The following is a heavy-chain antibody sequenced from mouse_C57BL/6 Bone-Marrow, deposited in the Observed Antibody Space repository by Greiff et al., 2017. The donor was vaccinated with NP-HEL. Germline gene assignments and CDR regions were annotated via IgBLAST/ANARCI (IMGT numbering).Heavy chain of an antibody. J-gene: IGHJ4*01. D-gene: IGHD1-1*01. CDR3: TREAYGSSSFYAMDY. V-gene: IGHV1-5*01. CDR2: IYPGNSDT. Sequence: EVKLMESGTVLARPGASVKMSCKTSGYTFTSYWMHWVKQRPGQGLEWIGAIYPGNSDTSYNQKFKGKAKLTAVTSASTAYMELSSLTNEDSAVYYCTREAYGSSSFYAMDYWGQGTSVTVSS. CDR1: GYTFTSYW.